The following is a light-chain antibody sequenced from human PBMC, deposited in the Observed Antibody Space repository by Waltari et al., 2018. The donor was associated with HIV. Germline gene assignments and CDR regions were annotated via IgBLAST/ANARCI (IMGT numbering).Light chain of an antibody. V-gene: IGLV2-14*01. CDR1: SRAVLNYTG. CDR3: SSYKYTGPRV. J-gene: IGLJ1*01. Sequence: QSALTQPASVSAFPGPSITIPCTGISRAVLNYTGVPWYQQHPGEAPKLILYEVSNRPSGISSRFSGSNSATTASLTISGLQTQDEADYYCSSYKYTGPRVFGTGTKVTVL. CDR2: EVS.